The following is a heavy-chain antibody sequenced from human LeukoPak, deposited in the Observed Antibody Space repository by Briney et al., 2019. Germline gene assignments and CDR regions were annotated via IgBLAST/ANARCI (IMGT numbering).Heavy chain of an antibody. D-gene: IGHD6-13*01. CDR2: ISSSSSTI. CDR1: GFTFSSYS. J-gene: IGHJ4*02. V-gene: IGHV3-48*01. Sequence: GGSLRLSCAASGFTFSSYSMNWVRQAPGKGLEWVSYISSSSSTIYYADSVKGRFTISRDNAKNSLYLQMNSLRAEDTAVYYCAKDPAQQLGYFDYWGQGTLVTVSS. CDR3: AKDPAQQLGYFDY.